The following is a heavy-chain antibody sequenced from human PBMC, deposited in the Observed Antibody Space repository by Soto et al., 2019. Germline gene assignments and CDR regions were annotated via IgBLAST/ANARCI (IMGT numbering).Heavy chain of an antibody. CDR2: IWYDGSNK. CDR3: ARGYYDSSGYSYFDY. Sequence: GGSLRLSCAASGFTFSSYGMHWVRQAPGKGLEWVAVIWYDGSNKYYADSVKGRFTISRDNSKNTLYLQMNSLRAEDTAVYYCARGYYDSSGYSYFDYWGQGTLVTASS. D-gene: IGHD3-22*01. V-gene: IGHV3-33*01. CDR1: GFTFSSYG. J-gene: IGHJ4*02.